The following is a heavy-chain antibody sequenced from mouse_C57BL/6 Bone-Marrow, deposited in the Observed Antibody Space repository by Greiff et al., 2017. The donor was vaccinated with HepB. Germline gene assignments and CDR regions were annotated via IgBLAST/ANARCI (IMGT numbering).Heavy chain of an antibody. CDR2: IYPRSGNT. J-gene: IGHJ4*01. V-gene: IGHV1-81*01. CDR1: GYTFTSYG. Sequence: QVQLQQSGAELARPGASVKLSCKASGYTFTSYGISWVKQRTGQGLEWIGEIYPRSGNTYYNEKFKGKATLTAAKSSSTAYMQLRSLTSEDSAVYFCARRGGYAMDYWGQGTSVTVSS. CDR3: ARRGGYAMDY.